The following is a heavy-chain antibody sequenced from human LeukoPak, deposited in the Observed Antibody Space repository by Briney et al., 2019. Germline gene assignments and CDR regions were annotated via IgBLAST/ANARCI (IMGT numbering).Heavy chain of an antibody. D-gene: IGHD6-19*01. CDR2: ISAYNGDT. Sequence: ASVKVSCKATGYTFINFGINWMRQAPGQGLEWMGWISAYNGDTNYAQKLQGRVTMTTDTSTSTAYMELRSLTSDDTAVYYCARPAVAGKGYYFDYWGQGTLLTVSS. V-gene: IGHV1-18*01. CDR1: GYTFINFG. J-gene: IGHJ4*02. CDR3: ARPAVAGKGYYFDY.